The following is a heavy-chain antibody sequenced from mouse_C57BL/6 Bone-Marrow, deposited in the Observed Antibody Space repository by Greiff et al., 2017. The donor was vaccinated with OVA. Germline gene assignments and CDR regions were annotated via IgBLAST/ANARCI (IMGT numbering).Heavy chain of an antibody. CDR3: ARTGSLYDGYYCARDY. V-gene: IGHV1-80*01. CDR2: IYPGDGDT. D-gene: IGHD2-3*01. Sequence: QVQLQQSGAELVKPGASVKISCKASGYAFSSYWMNWVKQRPGKGLEWIGQIYPGDGDTNYNGKFKGKATLTADKSSSTAYMQLSSLTSEDSAVYFCARTGSLYDGYYCARDYWGQGTSVTVSS. CDR1: GYAFSSYW. J-gene: IGHJ4*01.